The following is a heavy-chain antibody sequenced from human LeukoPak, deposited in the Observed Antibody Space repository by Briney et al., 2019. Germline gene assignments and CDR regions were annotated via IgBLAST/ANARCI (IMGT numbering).Heavy chain of an antibody. J-gene: IGHJ4*02. D-gene: IGHD4-17*01. CDR2: ISSSSSMI. Sequence: GGSLRLSCAASGFTFSSYSMNWVRQAPGRGLEWVSYISSSSSMIYYADSVKGRFTISRDNAKNSLYLQMKSLRDEDTAIYYCARDYGDLPARVPYFDYWGQGTLVTVSS. CDR3: ARDYGDLPARVPYFDY. CDR1: GFTFSSYS. V-gene: IGHV3-48*02.